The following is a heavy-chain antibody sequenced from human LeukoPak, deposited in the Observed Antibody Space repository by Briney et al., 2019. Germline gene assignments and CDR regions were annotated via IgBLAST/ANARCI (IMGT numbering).Heavy chain of an antibody. J-gene: IGHJ5*01. Sequence: GESLKISCRGSGYSFTSYWIGWVRQMPGKCLEWMGIIYPGDSDIRYSPSFQGQVTISADKSITTAYLQWSSLKASDTAMYYCVRHTDYWFDFSGQGTLVTVSS. D-gene: IGHD2-21*02. V-gene: IGHV5-51*01. CDR1: GYSFTSYW. CDR3: VRHTDYWFDF. CDR2: IYPGDSDI.